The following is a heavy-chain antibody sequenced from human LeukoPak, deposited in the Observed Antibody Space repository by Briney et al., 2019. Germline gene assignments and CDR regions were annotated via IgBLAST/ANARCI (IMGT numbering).Heavy chain of an antibody. CDR1: GGSISSYY. V-gene: IGHV4-4*07. J-gene: IGHJ4*02. CDR3: ARGGHGSGSYYFDY. CDR2: IYTSGST. D-gene: IGHD3-10*01. Sequence: PSETLSLTCTVSGGSISSYYWSWIRQPAGKGLEWIGRIYTSGSTNYSPSLESRVAMSVDTSKNQFSLKLSSVTAADTAVYYCARGGHGSGSYYFDYWGQGTLVTVSS.